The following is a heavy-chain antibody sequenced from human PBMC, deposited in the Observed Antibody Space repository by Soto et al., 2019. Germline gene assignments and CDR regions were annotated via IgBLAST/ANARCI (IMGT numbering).Heavy chain of an antibody. D-gene: IGHD6-19*01. Sequence: PGGSLRLSCAASGFTFSSYSMNWVRQAPGKGLEWVSSISSSSSYIYYADSVKGRFTISRDNAKNSLYLQMNSLRAEDTAVYYCAREEIRQWLVVINVGYYYGMDVWGQGTTVTVSS. V-gene: IGHV3-21*01. CDR1: GFTFSSYS. CDR2: ISSSSSYI. CDR3: AREEIRQWLVVINVGYYYGMDV. J-gene: IGHJ6*02.